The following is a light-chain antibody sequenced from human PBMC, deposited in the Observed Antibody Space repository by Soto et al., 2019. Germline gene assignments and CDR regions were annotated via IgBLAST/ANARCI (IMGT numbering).Light chain of an antibody. CDR2: NVS. J-gene: IGLJ3*02. V-gene: IGLV2-14*03. CDR1: SRDIGTYNF. Sequence: QSVLTQPASVSGSPGRSITISCTGTSRDIGTYNFISWYQQHPGKAPKLLIYNVSDRPTGISKRFSGSKSGSAASLTISGLQAEDEAVYFCSSYTGITTLGVFGGGTKLTVL. CDR3: SSYTGITTLGV.